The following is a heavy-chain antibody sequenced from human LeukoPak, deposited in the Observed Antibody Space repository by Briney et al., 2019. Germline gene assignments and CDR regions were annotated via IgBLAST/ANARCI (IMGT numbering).Heavy chain of an antibody. Sequence: GGSLRLSCAASGFTVSSNYMSWVRQAPGKGLEWVSAISGSGGSTYYADSVKGRFTISRDNSKNTLYLQMNSLRAEDTAVYYCAKDMRGSYLGRYYFDYWGQGTLVTVSS. D-gene: IGHD1-26*01. CDR2: ISGSGGST. V-gene: IGHV3-23*01. J-gene: IGHJ4*02. CDR3: AKDMRGSYLGRYYFDY. CDR1: GFTVSSNY.